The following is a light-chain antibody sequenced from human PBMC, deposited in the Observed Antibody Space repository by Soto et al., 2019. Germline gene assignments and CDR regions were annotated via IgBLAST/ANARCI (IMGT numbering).Light chain of an antibody. CDR3: QQYNTFWT. CDR2: KTS. CDR1: QSISNT. Sequence: DIQMTQSPSTLSASVGDRVTITCRASQSISNTLAWYQQKPGRAPKLLIYKTSALESGVPSRFSGSGSGTEFTLTINSLQPDDFATYYCQQYNTFWTFGQGTKVDIK. V-gene: IGKV1-5*03. J-gene: IGKJ1*01.